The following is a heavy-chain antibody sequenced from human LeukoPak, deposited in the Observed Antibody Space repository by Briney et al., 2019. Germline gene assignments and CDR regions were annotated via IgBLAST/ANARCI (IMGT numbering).Heavy chain of an antibody. CDR3: ARDPFALGIVIVPY. D-gene: IGHD2/OR15-2a*01. J-gene: IGHJ4*02. CDR1: GYTFTGYY. CDR2: INPNSGGT. Sequence: ASVKVSCKASGYTFTGYYMHWVRQAPGQGLAWMGWINPNSGGTNYAQKFQGRVTMTSDTSITTAYMELSRLRSDDTAVYYCARDPFALGIVIVPYWGQGTLVTVSS. V-gene: IGHV1-2*02.